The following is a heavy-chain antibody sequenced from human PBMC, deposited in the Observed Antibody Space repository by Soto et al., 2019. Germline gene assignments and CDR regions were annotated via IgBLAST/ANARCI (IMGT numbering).Heavy chain of an antibody. V-gene: IGHV3-48*01. J-gene: IGHJ2*01. Sequence: EVQLVESGGGLVQPGGSLRLSCAASGFSLYNYAMDWVRQAPGQGLEWVSYISLSSANIHYADSVRGRFTVSRDNAKNSLYRKINSLRAEDTVVYYWVRDPSRGNEWARYVDLWGRGPLVTVSS. CDR2: ISLSSANI. CDR1: GFSLYNYA. D-gene: IGHD1-1*01. CDR3: VRDPSRGNEWARYVDL.